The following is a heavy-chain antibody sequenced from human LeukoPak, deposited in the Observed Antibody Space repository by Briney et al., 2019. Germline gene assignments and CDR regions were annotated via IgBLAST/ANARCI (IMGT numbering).Heavy chain of an antibody. CDR3: AKAPSSRIAAAGTWLWA. Sequence: GGSLRLSCAASGFTFSSFGMNWVRQAPGKGLEWVAVISYDGSNKYYADSVKGRFTISRDNSKNTLYLQMNSLRAEDTAAYYCAKAPSSRIAAAGTWLWAWGQGTLVTVSS. D-gene: IGHD6-13*01. CDR1: GFTFSSFG. V-gene: IGHV3-30*18. J-gene: IGHJ5*02. CDR2: ISYDGSNK.